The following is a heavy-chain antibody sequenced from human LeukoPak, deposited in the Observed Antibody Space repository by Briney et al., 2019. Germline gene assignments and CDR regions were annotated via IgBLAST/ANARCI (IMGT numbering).Heavy chain of an antibody. CDR1: GFTFSDAW. Sequence: GGSLRLSCAASGFTFSDAWMSWVRQAPGKGLEWLGRIKSKNDGGTTHYAAPVKGRLTISRDDSKNTLSLEMSGLRTDDTGLYYCTAGTMLRGEILLGDSHWGQGTLVTVFS. CDR3: TAGTMLRGEILLGDSH. J-gene: IGHJ4*02. D-gene: IGHD3-10*01. CDR2: IKSKNDGGTT. V-gene: IGHV3-15*01.